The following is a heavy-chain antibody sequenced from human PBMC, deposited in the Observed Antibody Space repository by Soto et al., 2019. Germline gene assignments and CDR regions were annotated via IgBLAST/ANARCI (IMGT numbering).Heavy chain of an antibody. V-gene: IGHV1-18*01. CDR3: ARGVGSGSYYNQYNWFDP. CDR1: GYTFTNYG. J-gene: IGHJ5*02. CDR2: INVYNGNT. Sequence: QVQLVQSGGEVKKPGASVKVSCKASGYTFTNYGISWVRQAPGQGLEWMGWINVYNGNTKYAQKVQGRVTMTTDTSPSTAYMELRSLRSDDTAVYYCARGVGSGSYYNQYNWFDPWGRGTLVTVSS. D-gene: IGHD3-10*01.